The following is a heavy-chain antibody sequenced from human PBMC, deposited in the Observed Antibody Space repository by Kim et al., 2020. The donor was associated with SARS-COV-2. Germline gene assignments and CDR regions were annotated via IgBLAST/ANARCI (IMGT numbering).Heavy chain of an antibody. D-gene: IGHD6-13*01. V-gene: IGHV3-21*01. CDR1: GFTFSSYS. CDR3: AGAIAAADD. Sequence: GGSLRLSCAASGFTFSSYSMNWVRQAPGKGLEWVSSISSSSSYIDYADSVKGRCTISRDNAKNSLYLQMNSLRAGDTAVYYCAGAIAAADDWGQGTLVTVAS. J-gene: IGHJ4*02. CDR2: ISSSSSYI.